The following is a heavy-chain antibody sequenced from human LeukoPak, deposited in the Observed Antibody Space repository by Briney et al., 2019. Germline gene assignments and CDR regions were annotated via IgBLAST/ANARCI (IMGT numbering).Heavy chain of an antibody. V-gene: IGHV1-18*01. Sequence: ASVKVSCKASGYTFTSYGISWVRQAPGQGLEWMGWISAYNGTTNYAQKLQGRVTMTTDTSTSTAYMELRSLSSDDTAVYYCARLASHDFWSGYPNWFDPWGQGTPVTVSS. J-gene: IGHJ5*02. D-gene: IGHD3-3*01. CDR3: ARLASHDFWSGYPNWFDP. CDR1: GYTFTSYG. CDR2: ISAYNGTT.